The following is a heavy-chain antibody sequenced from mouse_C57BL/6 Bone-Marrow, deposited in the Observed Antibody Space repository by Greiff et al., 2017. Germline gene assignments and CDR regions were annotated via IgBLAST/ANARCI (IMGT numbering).Heavy chain of an antibody. V-gene: IGHV1-55*01. J-gene: IGHJ1*03. CDR1: GYTFTSYW. D-gene: IGHD1-1*01. CDR3: ARYSICYCGRWYFDV. CDR2: IYPGSGST. Sequence: QVQLQQSGAELVKPGASVKMSCKASGYTFTSYWITWVKQRPGQGLEWIGDIYPGSGSTNYNEKFKSKATLTVDTSSSTAYMQLSSLTSEDAAVYYVARYSICYCGRWYFDVWGTGTTVTVSS.